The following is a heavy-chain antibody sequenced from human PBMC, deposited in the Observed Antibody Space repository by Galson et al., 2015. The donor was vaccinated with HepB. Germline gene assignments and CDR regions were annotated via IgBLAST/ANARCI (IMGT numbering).Heavy chain of an antibody. CDR2: ITDHGERT. CDR3: SPIASPLTYFDY. D-gene: IGHD6-13*01. J-gene: IGHJ4*02. CDR1: GFTFNTYS. Sequence: SLRLSCAASGFTFNTYSMSWVRQAQGKGLEWVSGITDHGERTYYADSVKGRFTISRDNSKNTLYLEMNSLRADDTAVYYCSPIASPLTYFDYWGQGTLVTVSS. V-gene: IGHV3-23*01.